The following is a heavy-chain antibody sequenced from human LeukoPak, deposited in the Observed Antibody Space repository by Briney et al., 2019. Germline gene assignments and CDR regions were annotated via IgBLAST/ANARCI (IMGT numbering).Heavy chain of an antibody. CDR2: ISAYNGNT. V-gene: IGHV1-18*01. CDR3: ARDEPYYYDSSGYYYFDY. D-gene: IGHD3-22*01. Sequence: ASVKVSCKASGYTFTSYGISWVRQAPGQGLEWMGWISAYNGNTNYAQKLQGRVTMTTDTSTSTAYMELRSLRSDDTAVYYCARDEPYYYDSSGYYYFDYWAREPWSPSPQ. CDR1: GYTFTSYG. J-gene: IGHJ4*02.